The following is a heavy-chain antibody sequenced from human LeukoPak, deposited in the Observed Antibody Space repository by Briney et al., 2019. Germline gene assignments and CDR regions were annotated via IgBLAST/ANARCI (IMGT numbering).Heavy chain of an antibody. CDR3: ARDNVLRFLEWLPPDAFDI. Sequence: PSETLSLTCTVSGGSISSYYWSWIRQPAGKGLEWIGRIYTSGSTNYNPSLKSRVTMSVDTSKNQFSLKLGSVTTADTAVYYCARDNVLRFLEWLPPDAFDIWGQGTMVTVSS. V-gene: IGHV4-4*07. CDR2: IYTSGST. J-gene: IGHJ3*02. D-gene: IGHD3-3*01. CDR1: GGSISSYY.